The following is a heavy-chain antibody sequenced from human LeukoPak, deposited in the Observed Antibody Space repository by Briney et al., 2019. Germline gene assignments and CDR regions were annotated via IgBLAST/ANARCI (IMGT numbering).Heavy chain of an antibody. V-gene: IGHV5-51*01. CDR3: AREYDSSGYYGSDY. CDR2: IYPGDSDT. Sequence: GESLKISCKASGYTFSSYWIGWVRQMPGKGLEWMGTIYPGDSDTRYSPSFQGQVTISADKSISTAYLQWSSLKASDTAMYYCAREYDSSGYYGSDYWGQGTLVTVSS. J-gene: IGHJ4*02. CDR1: GYTFSSYW. D-gene: IGHD3-22*01.